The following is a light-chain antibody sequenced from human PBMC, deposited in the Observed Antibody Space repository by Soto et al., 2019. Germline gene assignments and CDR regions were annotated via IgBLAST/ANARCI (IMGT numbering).Light chain of an antibody. CDR3: QSYDSSLSVV. Sequence: QSVLTQPPSVSGAPGQRVTISCTGSSSNIGAGYDVHWYQQLPGTAPKLLISGNSNRPSGAPDRFSGSKSGTSASLAITGLQAEDEADYYCQSYDSSLSVVFGGGTKLTVL. J-gene: IGLJ2*01. CDR2: GNS. V-gene: IGLV1-40*01. CDR1: SSNIGAGYD.